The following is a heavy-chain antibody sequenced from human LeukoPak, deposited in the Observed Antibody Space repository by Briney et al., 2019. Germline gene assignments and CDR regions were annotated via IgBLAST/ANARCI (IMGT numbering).Heavy chain of an antibody. J-gene: IGHJ4*02. V-gene: IGHV3-23*01. CDR3: AKTSLESGSYGY. D-gene: IGHD3-10*01. Sequence: GGSLRLSCAASGFTFSSYAMSWVRQAPGKGLEWVSAISGSGGSTYYADSVKGRFTISRDNSKNTLYLQMNSLRAEDTAIYYCAKTSLESGSYGYWGQGTLVTVSS. CDR2: ISGSGGST. CDR1: GFTFSSYA.